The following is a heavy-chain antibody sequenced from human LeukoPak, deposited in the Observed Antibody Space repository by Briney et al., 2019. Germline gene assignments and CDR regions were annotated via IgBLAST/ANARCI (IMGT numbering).Heavy chain of an antibody. CDR3: ARDRAILVGATSWFDP. V-gene: IGHV1-18*01. D-gene: IGHD1-26*01. Sequence: GASVKVSCKASGYTFTSFGISWVRQAPGQGLEWMGWISTYNGDTNLAQKFQGRVTMTTDTSTSTAYMELRSLRSDDTAVYFCARDRAILVGATSWFDPWGQGTLVTVSS. CDR2: ISTYNGDT. J-gene: IGHJ5*02. CDR1: GYTFTSFG.